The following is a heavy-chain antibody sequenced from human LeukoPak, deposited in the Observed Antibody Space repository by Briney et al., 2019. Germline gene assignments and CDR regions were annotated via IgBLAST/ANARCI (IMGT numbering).Heavy chain of an antibody. D-gene: IGHD3-10*01. CDR3: ARDPRSGAAGGASYGSGTIPGWYFDL. CDR1: KFMFSAYN. V-gene: IGHV3-30-3*01. J-gene: IGHJ2*01. CDR2: ISHDGNTG. Sequence: GGSLRLSCAASKFMFSAYNMHWVRQVPGKGLEWLAIISHDGNTGHYADSVKGRFTISRDNSKNTLYLQMNSLRAEDTAVYYCARDPRSGAAGGASYGSGTIPGWYFDLWGRGTLVTVSS.